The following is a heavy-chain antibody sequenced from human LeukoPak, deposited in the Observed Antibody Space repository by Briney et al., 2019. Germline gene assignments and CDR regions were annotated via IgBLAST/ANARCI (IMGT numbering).Heavy chain of an antibody. D-gene: IGHD1-26*01. J-gene: IGHJ3*02. Sequence: SETLSLTCTVSGGSISSYYWSWIRQPPGKGLEWIGYIYYSGSTNYNPSLKSRVTISVDTSKNQFSLKLSSVTAADTAVYYCAIQGSYFGAFDIWGQGTMVTVSS. CDR1: GGSISSYY. CDR3: AIQGSYFGAFDI. CDR2: IYYSGST. V-gene: IGHV4-59*01.